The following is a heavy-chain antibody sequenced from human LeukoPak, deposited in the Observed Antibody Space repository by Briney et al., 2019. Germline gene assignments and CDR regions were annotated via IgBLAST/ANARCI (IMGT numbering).Heavy chain of an antibody. CDR1: GFTFCSYA. D-gene: IGHD4-17*01. CDR2: ISYDGSNI. J-gene: IGHJ4*02. CDR3: ARDLQDNTATTWVGY. Sequence: GGSLRHSCAASGFTFCSYAMHWVRPAPGKGLEWVAVISYDGSNIYYADSVKGRFTISRDNSKNTLYLQMNSLRAEGTAVYYCARDLQDNTATTWVGYWGQGTLVTVSS. V-gene: IGHV3-30-3*01.